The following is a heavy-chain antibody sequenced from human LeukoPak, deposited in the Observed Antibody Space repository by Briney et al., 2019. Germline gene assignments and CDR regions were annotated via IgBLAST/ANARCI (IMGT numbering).Heavy chain of an antibody. CDR1: GGSFSGYY. V-gene: IGHV4-34*01. J-gene: IGHJ4*02. CDR2: INHSGST. D-gene: IGHD3-22*01. Sequence: SETLSLTCAVYGGSFSGYYWSWIRQPPGKGLEWIGEINHSGSTNYNPSLKSRVTISVDTSKNQFSLKLSSVTAADTAVYYCAGTYYYDSSGYYYDYWGQGTLVTVSS. CDR3: AGTYYYDSSGYYYDY.